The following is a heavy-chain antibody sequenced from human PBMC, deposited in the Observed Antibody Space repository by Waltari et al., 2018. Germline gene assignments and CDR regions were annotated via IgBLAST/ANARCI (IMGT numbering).Heavy chain of an antibody. CDR2: IYTTGRT. V-gene: IGHV4-61*02. CDR1: GASVSGGSYL. J-gene: IGHJ5*02. D-gene: IGHD3-22*01. Sequence: QVQLQESGPGLVKPSQTLSLTCTVSGASVSGGSYLWNWIRQPAGKGLEWIPRIYTTGRTDYNPSLQSRVTISADTSKNELSLKMSSVTAADTAVYYCARSGYDSTEGWLDPWGPGTLVTVSS. CDR3: ARSGYDSTEGWLDP.